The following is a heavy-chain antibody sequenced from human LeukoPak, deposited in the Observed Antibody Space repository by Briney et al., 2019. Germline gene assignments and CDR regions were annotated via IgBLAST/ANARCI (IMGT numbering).Heavy chain of an antibody. CDR1: GYTFTSYA. D-gene: IGHD3-3*01. Sequence: GASVKVSCKAFGYTFTSYAMHWVRQAPGQRLEWMGWINAGNGNTKYSQEFQGRVTITRDTSASTAYMELSSLRSEDMAVYYCARGVRDTIFGVVINPTRYFDYWGQGTLVTVSS. J-gene: IGHJ4*02. CDR3: ARGVRDTIFGVVINPTRYFDY. V-gene: IGHV1-3*03. CDR2: INAGNGNT.